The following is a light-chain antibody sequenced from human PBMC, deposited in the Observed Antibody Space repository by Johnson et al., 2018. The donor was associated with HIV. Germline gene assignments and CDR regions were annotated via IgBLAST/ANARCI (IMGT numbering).Light chain of an antibody. Sequence: QAVLTQPPSVSAAPGQKVTISCSGSSSNIGNNYVSWYQQLPGTAPKLLIYENNKRPSGIPDRFSGSKSGTSATLGITGLQTGDEADYYFETWDSSLSGYYVVGTGTKLTVL. CDR3: ETWDSSLSGYYV. V-gene: IGLV1-51*02. CDR1: SSNIGNNY. J-gene: IGLJ1*01. CDR2: ENN.